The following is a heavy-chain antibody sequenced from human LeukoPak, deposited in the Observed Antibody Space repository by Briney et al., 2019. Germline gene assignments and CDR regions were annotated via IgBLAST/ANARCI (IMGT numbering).Heavy chain of an antibody. J-gene: IGHJ4*02. CDR1: GFNFGDYG. V-gene: IGHV3-7*01. CDR3: ARDLSGVTGYTYGRGIDY. D-gene: IGHD5-18*01. CDR2: IKKDGSEK. Sequence: GGSLRLSCITSGFNFGDYGMSWVRQAPGKGLEWVANIKKDGSEKYYVDSVKGRFTISRDNAKTSLYLQMNSLRAEDTAVYYCARDLSGVTGYTYGRGIDYWGQGTLVTVSS.